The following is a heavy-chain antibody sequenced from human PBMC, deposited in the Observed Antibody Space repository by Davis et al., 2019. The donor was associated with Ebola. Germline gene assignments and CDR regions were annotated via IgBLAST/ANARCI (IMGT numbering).Heavy chain of an antibody. J-gene: IGHJ6*02. Sequence: HSQTLSLTCAISGDSLFAKNGAWNWIRQSPSRGLEWLGRTYYTSKWHNDYGESVKSRITINPDTSKNQLSLQLNSVTPEDTAVYYCVRGWGRSGLDVWGQGTTVTVSS. CDR2: TYYTSKWHN. CDR3: VRGWGRSGLDV. CDR1: GDSLFAKNGA. V-gene: IGHV6-1*01. D-gene: IGHD3-16*01.